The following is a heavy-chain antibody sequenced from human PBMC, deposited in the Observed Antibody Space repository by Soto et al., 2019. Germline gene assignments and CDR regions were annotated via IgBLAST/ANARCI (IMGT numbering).Heavy chain of an antibody. CDR3: AREKVGTTFFDN. CDR1: GFAISRGYY. Sequence: PSETLSLTCNVSGFAISRGYYWSCVLQSPGKGLEWIGSIYPSVSSYHNPSLETRLTLSIDTSKNQFTLKLASVTAADTDLYYCAREKVGTTFFDNWGKGIQVTVSS. J-gene: IGHJ4*02. D-gene: IGHD1-1*01. CDR2: IYPSVSS. V-gene: IGHV4-38-2*02.